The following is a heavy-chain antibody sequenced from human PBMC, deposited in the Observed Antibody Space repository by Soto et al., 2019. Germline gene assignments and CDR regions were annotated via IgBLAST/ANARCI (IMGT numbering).Heavy chain of an antibody. CDR1: GFTFSTYN. CDR3: ARVPLTCGGDCYIADY. J-gene: IGHJ4*02. V-gene: IGHV3-48*02. CDR2: ISGSSRAI. Sequence: GGSLRLSCAASGFTFSTYNMNWVRQAPGKGLEWVSYISGSSRAIYYADSVKGRFTISRDNAKNSLYLQMNSLRDEDTAVYYCARVPLTCGGDCYIADYWGQGTLVTVSS. D-gene: IGHD2-21*02.